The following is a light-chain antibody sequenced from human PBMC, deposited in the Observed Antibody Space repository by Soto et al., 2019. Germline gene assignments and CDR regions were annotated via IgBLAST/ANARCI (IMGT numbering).Light chain of an antibody. CDR1: QTISSW. J-gene: IGKJ5*01. CDR2: KAS. Sequence: DNQMTQKPSTLSGYVRDRDPITCRASQTISSWLAWYQQKPGKAPKLLIYKASTLKSGVPSRFSGSGSGTEFTLTICSLQPDDFAVYYWQQRSKGITFGQGTRLEIK. V-gene: IGKV1-5*03. CDR3: QQRSKGIT.